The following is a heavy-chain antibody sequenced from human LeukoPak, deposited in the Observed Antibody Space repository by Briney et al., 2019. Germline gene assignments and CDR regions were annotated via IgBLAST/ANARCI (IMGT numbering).Heavy chain of an antibody. CDR3: AKDQAGFYSSSWRIDY. Sequence: GGSLRLSCAASGFTFSSYAMSWVRQAPGKGLEWVSAISGSGGSTYYADSVKGRFTISRDNSKNTLYLQMNSLRAEDTAVYYCAKDQAGFYSSSWRIDYWGQGTLVTVSS. CDR1: GFTFSSYA. V-gene: IGHV3-23*01. J-gene: IGHJ4*02. D-gene: IGHD6-13*01. CDR2: ISGSGGST.